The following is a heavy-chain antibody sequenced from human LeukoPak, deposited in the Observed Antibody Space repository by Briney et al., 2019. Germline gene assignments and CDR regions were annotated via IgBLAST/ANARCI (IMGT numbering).Heavy chain of an antibody. J-gene: IGHJ5*02. Sequence: GESLKISCKGSGYSFTSYWISWVRQMPGKGLEWMGRIDPSDSYTNYSPSFQGHVTISADKSISTAYLQWGSLKASDTAMYYCARLSVRGAVAGNWFDPWGQGTLVTVSS. CDR2: IDPSDSYT. D-gene: IGHD6-19*01. CDR3: ARLSVRGAVAGNWFDP. CDR1: GYSFTSYW. V-gene: IGHV5-10-1*01.